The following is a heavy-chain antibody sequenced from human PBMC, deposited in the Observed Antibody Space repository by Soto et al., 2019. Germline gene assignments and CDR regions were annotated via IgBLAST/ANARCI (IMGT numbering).Heavy chain of an antibody. CDR1: GFTFRSYE. D-gene: IGHD3-10*02. CDR3: ARALCSSYYYYCQLNV. J-gene: IGHJ6*02. CDR2: ISPSGSTT. V-gene: IGHV3-48*03. Sequence: EVQLVESGGGLVQPGGSLRLSCAASGFTFRSYEMNWVRQAPGKGLAWVSYISPSGSTTSYAESVMGRFTISRDDAKNSLYLQMNSLRAEDTAIYFCARALCSSYYYYCQLNVCGQGTTVTASS.